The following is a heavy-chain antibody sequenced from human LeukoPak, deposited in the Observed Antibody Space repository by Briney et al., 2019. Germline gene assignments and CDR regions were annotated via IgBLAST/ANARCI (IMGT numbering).Heavy chain of an antibody. J-gene: IGHJ4*02. V-gene: IGHV3-43D*03. CDR1: VFPFDDYA. CDR2: ITWDAGST. CDR3: AKGTSSWHEFAY. Sequence: PGGSLRLSCAAAVFPFDDYARHWVRQAPGKGLGWVSLITWDAGSTYYADSVKGGFTSSRDNSKNALYLQMNSLRAEDTALYYCAKGTSSWHEFAYWGQGPLVPVSS. D-gene: IGHD6-13*01.